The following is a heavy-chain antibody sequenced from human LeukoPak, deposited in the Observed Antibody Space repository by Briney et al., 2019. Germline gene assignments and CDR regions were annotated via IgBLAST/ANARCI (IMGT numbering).Heavy chain of an antibody. Sequence: SETLSLTCAVYGGSFSSYYWGWIRQPPGKGLEWIGSIYYSGSTYYNPSLKSRVTISVDTSKNQFSLKLSSVTAADTAVYYCARGPYDFWSGYPGGLFDYWGQGTLVTVSS. D-gene: IGHD3-3*01. CDR2: IYYSGST. V-gene: IGHV4-39*07. J-gene: IGHJ4*02. CDR3: ARGPYDFWSGYPGGLFDY. CDR1: GGSFSSYY.